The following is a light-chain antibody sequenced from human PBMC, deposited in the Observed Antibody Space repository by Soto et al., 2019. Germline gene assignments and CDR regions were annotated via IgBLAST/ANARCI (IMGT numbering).Light chain of an antibody. V-gene: IGLV2-8*01. Sequence: QSALTQPPSASGSPGQSVTISCAGTSSDVGGYHYVSWYQQHPGKAPKVMMYEVIKRPSGVPDRFSGSKSGNTASLTVSGLQAEDEADYYCSSYAGSNNLLFGGGTQRTVL. CDR2: EVI. CDR3: SSYAGSNNLL. CDR1: SSDVGGYHY. J-gene: IGLJ2*01.